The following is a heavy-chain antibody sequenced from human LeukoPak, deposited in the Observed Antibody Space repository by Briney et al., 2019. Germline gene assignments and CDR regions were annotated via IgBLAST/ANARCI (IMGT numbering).Heavy chain of an antibody. V-gene: IGHV5-51*01. CDR2: IYPGDSDT. D-gene: IGHD5-24*01. CDR3: ARRLSLTRDGYNHFDY. J-gene: IGHJ4*02. Sequence: RESLKISCKGSGCSFPSYWIGWVRQMPGKGLEWMGIIYPGDSDTRKSPSLQGQVTISVDKSISTAYLQWSSLKASDTAMYYCARRLSLTRDGYNHFDYWGQGTLVTVSS. CDR1: GCSFPSYW.